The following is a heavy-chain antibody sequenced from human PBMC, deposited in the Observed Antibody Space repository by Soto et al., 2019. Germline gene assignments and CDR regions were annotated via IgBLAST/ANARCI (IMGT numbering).Heavy chain of an antibody. V-gene: IGHV3-30*18. CDR1: GFSFNKYG. D-gene: IGHD2-2*01. CDR3: AKDRVIQLLPIWPDP. CDR2: VSSDGSNQ. J-gene: IGHJ5*02. Sequence: QVHLVESGGGIVQPGTSLRLSCAASGFSFNKYGMHLVRQAPGKGLEWVAYVSSDGSNQYYADSVKGRFTISRDNSKSTLYLQLDSLRVDDTAVYYCAKDRVIQLLPIWPDPWGQGTLVTVSS.